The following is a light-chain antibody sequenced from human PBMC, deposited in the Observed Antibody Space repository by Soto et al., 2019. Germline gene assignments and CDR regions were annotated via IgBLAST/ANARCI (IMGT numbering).Light chain of an antibody. CDR3: QSYDNSLSNYV. J-gene: IGLJ1*01. CDR1: SSNVGAGYD. V-gene: IGLV1-40*01. Sequence: QSVLTQPPSVSGAPGQRVTISCTGSSSNVGAGYDVHWYQQLPGTAPKLLIYGNYNRPSGVPDRFSGSKSGTSAYLAITGLQAEDEVDYYCQSYDNSLSNYVFGTGTKVTVL. CDR2: GNY.